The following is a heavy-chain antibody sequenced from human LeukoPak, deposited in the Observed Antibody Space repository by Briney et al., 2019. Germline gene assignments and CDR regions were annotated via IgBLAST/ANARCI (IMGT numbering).Heavy chain of an antibody. CDR3: ARGGWPPDY. J-gene: IGHJ4*02. D-gene: IGHD2-15*01. Sequence: SETLSLTCTVSGGSISSSSYYWSWIRQPPGKGLEWIGYIYYSGSSNYNPSLKSRVTISVDTSKNQFSLKLSSVTAADTAVYYCARGGWPPDYWGQGTLVTVSS. V-gene: IGHV4-61*05. CDR2: IYYSGSS. CDR1: GGSISSSSYY.